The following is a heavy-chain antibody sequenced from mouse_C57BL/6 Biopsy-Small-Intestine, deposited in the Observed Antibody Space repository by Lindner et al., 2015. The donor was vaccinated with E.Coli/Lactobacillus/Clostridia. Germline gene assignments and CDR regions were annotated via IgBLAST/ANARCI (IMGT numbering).Heavy chain of an antibody. Sequence: VQLQESGAELVKPGASVKISCKASGYAFSSYWMNWVKQRPGKGLEWIGRIYPGDGDTNYNGKFKGKATLTADKSSSTAYMQLSSLTSEDSAVYFCARRETGTGFAYWGQGTLVTVSA. CDR3: ARRETGTGFAY. J-gene: IGHJ3*01. CDR1: GYAFSSYW. V-gene: IGHV1-82*01. CDR2: IYPGDGDT. D-gene: IGHD4-1*01.